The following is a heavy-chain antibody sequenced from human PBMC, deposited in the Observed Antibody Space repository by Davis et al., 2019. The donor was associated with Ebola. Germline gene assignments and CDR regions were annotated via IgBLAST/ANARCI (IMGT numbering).Heavy chain of an antibody. V-gene: IGHV3-53*01. CDR2: IYSGGST. CDR1: GFTVSSNY. J-gene: IGHJ4*02. Sequence: GESLKISCAASGFTVSSNYMSWVRQAPGEGLEWVSVIYSGGSTYYADSVKGRFTISRDNSKNTLYLQMNSLRAEDTAVYYCARAWRQQLVFDYWGQGTLVTVSS. D-gene: IGHD6-13*01. CDR3: ARAWRQQLVFDY.